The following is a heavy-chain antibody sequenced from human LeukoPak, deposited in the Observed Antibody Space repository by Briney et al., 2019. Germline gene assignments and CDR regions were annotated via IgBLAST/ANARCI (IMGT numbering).Heavy chain of an antibody. Sequence: SVKVSCKASGGTFSSYAISWVRQAPGQGLEWMGGIIPIFGTANYAQKFQGRVTITADESTSTAYMELSSLRSEDTAVYYCARFSVELRGGYYFDYWGQGTLVTVSS. CDR1: GGTFSSYA. J-gene: IGHJ4*02. CDR2: IIPIFGTA. V-gene: IGHV1-69*13. D-gene: IGHD1-7*01. CDR3: ARFSVELRGGYYFDY.